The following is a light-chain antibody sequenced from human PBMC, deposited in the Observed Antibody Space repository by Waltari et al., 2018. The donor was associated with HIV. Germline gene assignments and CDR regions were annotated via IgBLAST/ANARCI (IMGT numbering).Light chain of an antibody. J-gene: IGLJ1*01. V-gene: IGLV3-21*04. Sequence: SYVLTQPPSVSVAPGKTARITCEGDDIGSKGVHWYQQKSGQAPMLVIYYDSGRPSGTPERFSGSNSGNTATLTISRVEAGDDADYYCQVWSSSRDHPYVFGTATKVTVL. CDR3: QVWSSSRDHPYV. CDR1: DIGSKG. CDR2: YDS.